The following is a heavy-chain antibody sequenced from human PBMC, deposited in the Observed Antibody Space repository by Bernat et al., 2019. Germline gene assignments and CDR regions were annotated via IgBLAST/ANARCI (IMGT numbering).Heavy chain of an antibody. V-gene: IGHV2-70*01. D-gene: IGHD1-26*01. J-gene: IGHJ3*02. Sequence: QVTLRESGPALVKPTQTLTLTCTFSGFSLSTSGMCVSWIRQPPGKALEWLALIDWDDDKYYSTSLKTRLTISKDTSKNQVVLTMTNMDPVDTATYYCARIRDSGSTEGNAFDIWGQGTMVTVSS. CDR2: IDWDDDK. CDR1: GFSLSTSGMC. CDR3: ARIRDSGSTEGNAFDI.